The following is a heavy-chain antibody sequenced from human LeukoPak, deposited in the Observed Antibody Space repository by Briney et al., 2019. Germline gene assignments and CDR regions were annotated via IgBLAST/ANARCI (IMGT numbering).Heavy chain of an antibody. CDR3: TRESGAFSPFGF. D-gene: IGHD1-26*01. V-gene: IGHV4-4*02. CDR2: VHLNGAT. CDR1: GGSIITTNW. Sequence: SGTLSLTCGVPGGSIITTNWWSWVRQPPGKGLEWIGEVHLNGATNYNPSLESRVSMSIDKSKNQLSLKLSSVTAADTATYYCTRESGAFSPFGFWGQGTLVTVSS. J-gene: IGHJ4*02.